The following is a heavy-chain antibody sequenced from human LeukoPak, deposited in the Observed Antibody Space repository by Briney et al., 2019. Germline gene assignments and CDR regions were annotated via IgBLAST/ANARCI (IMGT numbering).Heavy chain of an antibody. V-gene: IGHV4-59*01. Sequence: SETLSLTCTVSGGSISSYYWSWIRLPPGKGLEWIGYLSKSGNTNYSPSLKSRVTIFGDTSKNQFFLKLSSVTAADTAVYYCARDESLVIVASGYWGQGTLVTVSS. CDR3: ARDESLVIVASGY. CDR2: LSKSGNT. J-gene: IGHJ4*02. CDR1: GGSISSYY. D-gene: IGHD5-12*01.